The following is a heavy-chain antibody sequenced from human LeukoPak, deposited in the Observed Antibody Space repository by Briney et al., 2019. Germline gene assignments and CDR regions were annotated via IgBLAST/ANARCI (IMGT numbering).Heavy chain of an antibody. CDR2: ISTYNGNA. Sequence: ASVKVSCKASGYTFTSYDISWVRQAPGQGLEWMGWISTYNGNANYAQKVQGRVTMTTDTSTSTAYMELRSLRSDDTAVYYCARARRPGIAVARIAYPDYWGQGTLVTVSS. CDR1: GYTFTSYD. CDR3: ARARRPGIAVARIAYPDY. V-gene: IGHV1-18*01. D-gene: IGHD6-19*01. J-gene: IGHJ4*02.